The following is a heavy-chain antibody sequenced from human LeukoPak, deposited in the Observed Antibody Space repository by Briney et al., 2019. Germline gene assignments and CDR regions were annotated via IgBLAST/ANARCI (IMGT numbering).Heavy chain of an antibody. V-gene: IGHV1-2*06. CDR2: INPNSGGT. D-gene: IGHD6-6*01. J-gene: IGHJ4*02. CDR3: ARGEYSSSLYYFDY. Sequence: SSVKVSCKASGGTFSSYAISWVRQAPGQGLEWKGRINPNSGGTNYAQKFQGRVTMTRDTSISTAYMELSRLRSDDTAVYYCARGEYSSSLYYFDYWGQGTLVTVSS. CDR1: GGTFSSYA.